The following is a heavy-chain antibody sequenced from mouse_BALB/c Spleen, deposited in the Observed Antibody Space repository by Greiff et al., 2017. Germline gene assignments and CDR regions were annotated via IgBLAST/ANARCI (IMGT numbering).Heavy chain of an antibody. J-gene: IGHJ2*01. Sequence: EVQRVESGGGLVQPGGSRKLSCAASGFTFSSFGMHWVRQAPEQGLEWVAYISSGSSTIYYADTVKGRFTISRDNPKNTLFLQMTGLRSEDTAMYYCARSGLWGLDYWGQGTTLTVSS. CDR3: ARSGLWGLDY. CDR1: GFTFSSFG. V-gene: IGHV5-17*02. CDR2: ISSGSSTI. D-gene: IGHD1-1*02.